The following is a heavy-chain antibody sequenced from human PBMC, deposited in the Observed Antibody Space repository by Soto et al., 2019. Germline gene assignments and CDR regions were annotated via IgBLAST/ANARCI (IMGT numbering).Heavy chain of an antibody. Sequence: VRASFKGSDSPVITLVISWVRQATGQGLEWMGWMNPYNGNAGYAQNFQGRVTMTRNTSINTAYMELSSLRSNDTAGYFCARRQARSGPKYCKSCGQATRVIVS. J-gene: IGHJ5*02. CDR3: ARRQARSGPKYCKS. D-gene: IGHD2-8*02. CDR1: DSPVITLV. V-gene: IGHV1-8*01. CDR2: MNPYNGNA.